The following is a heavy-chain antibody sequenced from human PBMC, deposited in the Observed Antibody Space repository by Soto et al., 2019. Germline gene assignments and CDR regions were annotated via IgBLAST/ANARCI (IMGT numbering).Heavy chain of an antibody. CDR3: ARGSWDDVTGHYYMDV. V-gene: IGHV6-1*01. CDR1: WDSVSSNSAA. D-gene: IGHD1-1*01. Sequence: PSQTLSLTCYISWDSVSSNSAAWNWIRPTPSRGLEWLGRTYYRSKWYINYAVSVKSRITVNPDTSKNQFSLQLNSVTPEDTAVYYCARGSWDDVTGHYYMDVWGKGTTVTVSS. J-gene: IGHJ6*03. CDR2: TYYRSKWYI.